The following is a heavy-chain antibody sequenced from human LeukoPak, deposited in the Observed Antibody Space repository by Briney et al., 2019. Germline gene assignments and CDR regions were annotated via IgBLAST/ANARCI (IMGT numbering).Heavy chain of an antibody. J-gene: IGHJ4*02. CDR2: ISGSGGST. Sequence: GGSLRLSCAASGFTFSSYAMSWVRQAPGKGLEWVSAISGSGGSTYYADSVKGRFTISRDNSKNTLYLQMNSLRAEVTAVYYCARIVVVPAATRGGDYWGQGTLVTVSS. V-gene: IGHV3-23*01. D-gene: IGHD2-2*01. CDR1: GFTFSSYA. CDR3: ARIVVVPAATRGGDY.